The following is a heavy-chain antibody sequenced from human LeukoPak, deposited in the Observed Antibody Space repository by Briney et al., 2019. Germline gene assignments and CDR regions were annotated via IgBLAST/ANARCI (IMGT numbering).Heavy chain of an antibody. Sequence: SQTLSLTCAVSGGSISSGVYSWRWTRQPPGKGLEWIGYIYHSGSTYHNPSLKSRVTISVDRSKNQFTLELNSVTAAGTAVYYCARGYCSSGNCPSLDYWGQETLVTVSS. D-gene: IGHD2-15*01. CDR3: ARGYCSSGNCPSLDY. V-gene: IGHV4-30-2*01. J-gene: IGHJ4*02. CDR2: IYHSGST. CDR1: GGSISSGVYS.